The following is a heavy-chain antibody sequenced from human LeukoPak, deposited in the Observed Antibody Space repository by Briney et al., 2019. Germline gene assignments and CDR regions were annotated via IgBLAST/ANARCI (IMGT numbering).Heavy chain of an antibody. CDR2: IYNGGST. CDR1: GFIFRSYS. J-gene: IGHJ4*02. CDR3: ARASQWLAFDY. V-gene: IGHV3-53*01. Sequence: GGSLRLSCAASGFIFRSYSMNWVRQAPGKGPEWVSTIYNGGSTSYGDSVKGRFAISRDNSKSTLYLDMNSLRPEDTAVYYCARASQWLAFDYWGQGTLVTVSS. D-gene: IGHD6-19*01.